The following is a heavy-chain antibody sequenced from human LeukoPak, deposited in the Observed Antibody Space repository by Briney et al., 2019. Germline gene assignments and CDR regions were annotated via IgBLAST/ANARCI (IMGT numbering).Heavy chain of an antibody. J-gene: IGHJ6*03. CDR2: IYHAGST. CDR3: ARATHYSASTGGPYMDV. CDR1: GGSINSGGYF. V-gene: IGHV4-31*03. D-gene: IGHD3-22*01. Sequence: PSQTLSLTCTVSGGSINSGGYFWSWIRQHPGKGLEWIAHIYHAGSTHDNPSLRGRVAISLDTSANQFSLRLSSVTAADTAVYFCARATHYSASTGGPYMDVWGQGTTVTVSS.